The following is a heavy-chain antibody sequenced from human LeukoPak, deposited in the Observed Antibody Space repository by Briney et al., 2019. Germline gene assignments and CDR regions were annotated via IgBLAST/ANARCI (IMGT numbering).Heavy chain of an antibody. Sequence: SETLSLTCIVSGASIGGKYWSWIRQAAGKGLEWIGRMYGSGNINYNPSLQSRVTMSVDTSKNQFSLQLTSVTAADTAVYYCASGTWNHLLDFWGQGTQVTVSS. V-gene: IGHV4-4*07. CDR3: ASGTWNHLLDF. CDR2: MYGSGNI. CDR1: GASIGGKY. J-gene: IGHJ4*02. D-gene: IGHD1-1*01.